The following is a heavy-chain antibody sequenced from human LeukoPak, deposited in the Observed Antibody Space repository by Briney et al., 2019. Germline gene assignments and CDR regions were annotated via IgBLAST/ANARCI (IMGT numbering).Heavy chain of an antibody. D-gene: IGHD6-13*01. J-gene: IGHJ6*03. CDR2: ISSSSSTI. V-gene: IGHV3-48*01. CDR1: EFTFSGYN. CDR3: ARDRIEQQRTLGRSSNYYYYYYMDV. Sequence: GGSPRLSCAASEFTFSGYNMNWVRQAPGKGLEWVSYISSSSSTIYYADSVKGRFTISRDNAKNSLYLQMNSLRAEDTAVYYCARDRIEQQRTLGRSSNYYYYYYMDVWGKGTTVTVSS.